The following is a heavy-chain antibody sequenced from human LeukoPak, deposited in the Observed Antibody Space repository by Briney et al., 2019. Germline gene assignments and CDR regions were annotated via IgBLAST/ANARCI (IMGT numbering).Heavy chain of an antibody. CDR1: GYTFTNSD. CDR3: ARDPYHRLGPPLDL. V-gene: IGHV1-18*01. CDR2: ISTSNGDT. J-gene: IGHJ5*02. Sequence: ASVKVSCKASGYTFTNSDINWARQAPGQGLEWMGRISTSNGDTNYAAKLQGRVTMTTDTSTSTVYMELGSLTFDDTAVYFCARDPYHRLGPPLDLWGQGTLVTVSS. D-gene: IGHD1-14*01.